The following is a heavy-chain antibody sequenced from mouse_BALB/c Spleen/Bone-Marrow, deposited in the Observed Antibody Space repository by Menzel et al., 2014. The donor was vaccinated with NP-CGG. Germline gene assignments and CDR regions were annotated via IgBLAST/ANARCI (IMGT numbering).Heavy chain of an antibody. CDR3: ARFPMDY. Sequence: EVKLVESGGGLVQPGGSLRLSCTTSGFTFTDSYMSWVRQPPGKALEWLGFIRNKAYDYTTEYSASVKGRFTISRDSFQSILYLQMNTLRPEDSATYYCARFPMDYWGQGTSVTVSS. CDR1: GFTFTDSY. V-gene: IGHV7-3*02. J-gene: IGHJ4*01. CDR2: IRNKAYDYTT.